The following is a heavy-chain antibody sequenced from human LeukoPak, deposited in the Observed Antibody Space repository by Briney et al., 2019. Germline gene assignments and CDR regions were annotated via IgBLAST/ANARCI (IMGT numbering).Heavy chain of an antibody. D-gene: IGHD3-10*01. CDR3: VKDGSGSQLRIPLYYFDY. Sequence: GGSLRLSCAASGFTFSSHGMSWVRQAPGKGLEWVSAISGSGGSTYYADSVQGRFTISRDNSKNKLYLQMNSLRDEDTAVYYCVKDGSGSQLRIPLYYFDYWGQGTLVTVSS. V-gene: IGHV3-23*01. J-gene: IGHJ4*02. CDR2: ISGSGGST. CDR1: GFTFSSHG.